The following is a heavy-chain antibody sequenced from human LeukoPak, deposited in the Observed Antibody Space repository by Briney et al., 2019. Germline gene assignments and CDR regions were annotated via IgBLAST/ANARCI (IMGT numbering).Heavy chain of an antibody. Sequence: PSETLSLTCTVSGGSISSGHHYWSWIRQPPGKGLEWIGHIHYSGSTYYNPSLKSRLTISVDTSKNQFSLNLRSVTAADTAVYYCARDTVHRVAAVEGSYWGQGTLVTVSS. CDR2: IHYSGST. CDR1: GGSISSGHHY. D-gene: IGHD6-13*01. J-gene: IGHJ4*02. V-gene: IGHV4-30-4*01. CDR3: ARDTVHRVAAVEGSY.